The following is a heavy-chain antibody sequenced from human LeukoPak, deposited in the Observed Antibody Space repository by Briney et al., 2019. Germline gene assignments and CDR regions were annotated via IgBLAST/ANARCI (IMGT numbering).Heavy chain of an antibody. CDR2: IDGDGRST. CDR3: ARDAPILGLDV. Sequence: PGGSLRLSCAASGFTYSDYWMHWVRQVPGKGLVWVSRIDGDGRSTSYADSVKGRFTISRDTSKNTLFLQMNSLRVEDTAVYYCARDAPILGLDVWGQGTTVTVSS. J-gene: IGHJ6*02. CDR1: GFTYSDYW. V-gene: IGHV3-74*01. D-gene: IGHD2-21*01.